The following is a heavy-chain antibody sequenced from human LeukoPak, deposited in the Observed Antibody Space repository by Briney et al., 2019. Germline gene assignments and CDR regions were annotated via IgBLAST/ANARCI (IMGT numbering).Heavy chain of an antibody. D-gene: IGHD2-15*01. CDR2: ISAYNGNT. CDR3: ARGPYCSGGTCYSQYFDY. Sequence: GASVTVSCKASGYTFTSYGISWVRQAPGQGLEWMGWISAYNGNTNYARKLQGRVTMTTDTSTSKAYMELRSLRSDDTAVYYCARGPYCSGGTCYSQYFDYWGQGTLVTVSS. CDR1: GYTFTSYG. J-gene: IGHJ4*02. V-gene: IGHV1-18*01.